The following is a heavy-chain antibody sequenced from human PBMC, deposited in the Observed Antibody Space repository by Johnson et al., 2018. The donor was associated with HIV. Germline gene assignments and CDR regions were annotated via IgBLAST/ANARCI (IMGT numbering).Heavy chain of an antibody. D-gene: IGHD3-10*01. J-gene: IGHJ3*02. Sequence: EVQLVESGGGLVKPGGSLRLSCAASGFTFSNAWMSWVRQAPGKGLEWVGRIKSKTDGGTTDYAAPVKGRFTISRDNSKNTLYLQMNSLRAEDTAVYYCAKSSSATYYGDAFDMWGQGTMVTVSS. CDR2: IKSKTDGGTT. CDR1: GFTFSNAW. CDR3: AKSSSATYYGDAFDM. V-gene: IGHV3-15*01.